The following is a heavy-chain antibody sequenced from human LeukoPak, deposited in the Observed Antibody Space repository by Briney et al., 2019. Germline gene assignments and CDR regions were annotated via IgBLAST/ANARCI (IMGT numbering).Heavy chain of an antibody. V-gene: IGHV3-48*01. J-gene: IGHJ4*02. CDR3: ARDLIVGTTTRYYFDY. CDR2: ISDSSDTM. D-gene: IGHD1-26*01. CDR1: GFTFSSYS. Sequence: GGSLRLSCAASGFTFSSYSMNWVRQAPGKGLEWVSYISDSSDTMYYADSVKGRFTISRDNAKNSLYLQMNSLRAEDTAVYYCARDLIVGTTTRYYFDYWGQGTLVTVSS.